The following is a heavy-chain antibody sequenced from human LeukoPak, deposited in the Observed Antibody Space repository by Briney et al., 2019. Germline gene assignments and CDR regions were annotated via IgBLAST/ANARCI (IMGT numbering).Heavy chain of an antibody. Sequence: GASVKVSCKASGGTFSSYAISWVRQAPGQGLEWMGRIIPIFGTANYAQKFQGRVTITADKSTSTAYMELSSLRSEDTAVYYCARDRAIFGVVDRTPFDYWGQGTLVTVSS. CDR1: GGTFSSYA. CDR3: ARDRAIFGVVDRTPFDY. CDR2: IIPIFGTA. V-gene: IGHV1-69*06. D-gene: IGHD3-3*01. J-gene: IGHJ4*02.